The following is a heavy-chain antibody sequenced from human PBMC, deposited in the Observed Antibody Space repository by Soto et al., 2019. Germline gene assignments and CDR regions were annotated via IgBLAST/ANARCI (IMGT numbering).Heavy chain of an antibody. D-gene: IGHD3-22*01. CDR3: ARALLSHSYDSGGYDYYLHGMDV. CDR2: IIPISETT. V-gene: IGHV1-69*06. CDR1: GGPFSSLG. J-gene: IGHJ6*02. Sequence: SVKVCFKAYGGPFSSLGINLVRQAPGQGLEWMAAIIPISETTNYAQIFQDRVSIVADISTTTAYMELSRLTFEDTAVYYCARALLSHSYDSGGYDYYLHGMDVWGQGTTVTVSS.